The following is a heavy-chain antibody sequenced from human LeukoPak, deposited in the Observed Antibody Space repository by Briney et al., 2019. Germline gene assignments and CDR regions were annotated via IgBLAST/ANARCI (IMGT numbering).Heavy chain of an antibody. CDR3: AKDRIVVKGYYYYYMDV. CDR2: ISGSGGST. CDR1: GFTFSSYA. V-gene: IGHV3-23*01. Sequence: TGGSLRLSCAASGFTFSSYAMSWVRQAPGKGLEWVSAISGSGGSTYYADSVKGRFTISRDNSKNTLYLQMNSLRAEDTAVYYCAKDRIVVKGYYYYYMDVCGNGTTVTVSS. J-gene: IGHJ6*03. D-gene: IGHD3-22*01.